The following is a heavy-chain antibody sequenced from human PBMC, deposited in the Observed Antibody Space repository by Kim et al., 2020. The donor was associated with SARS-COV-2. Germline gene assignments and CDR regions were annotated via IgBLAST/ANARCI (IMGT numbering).Heavy chain of an antibody. CDR3: ARYRVPADNYYYYGMDV. CDR2: ISSSSSYT. J-gene: IGHJ6*02. Sequence: GGSLRLSCAASVFTFSDYYMSWIRQAPGKGLEWVSYISSSSSYTNYADSVKGRFTISRDNAKNSLYLQMNSLRAEDTAVYYCARYRVPADNYYYYGMDVWGQGTTVTVSS. D-gene: IGHD2-2*01. V-gene: IGHV3-11*06. CDR1: VFTFSDYY.